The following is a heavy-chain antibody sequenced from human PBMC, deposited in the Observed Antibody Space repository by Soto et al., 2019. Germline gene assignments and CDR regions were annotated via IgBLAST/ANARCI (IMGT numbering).Heavy chain of an antibody. CDR2: ISAYNGNT. J-gene: IGHJ5*02. CDR3: ARDPRDSSGYSNWFDP. D-gene: IGHD3-22*01. CDR1: GYTFTSYG. Sequence: ASVKVSCKASGYTFTSYGISWVRQAPGQGLEWMGWISAYNGNTNYAQKLQGRVTMTTDTSTSTAYMELRSLRSDDTAVYYCARDPRDSSGYSNWFDPWGQGTLVTVSS. V-gene: IGHV1-18*01.